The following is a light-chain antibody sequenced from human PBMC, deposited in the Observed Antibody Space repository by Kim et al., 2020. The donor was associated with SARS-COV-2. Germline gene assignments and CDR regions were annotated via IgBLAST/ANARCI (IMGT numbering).Light chain of an antibody. CDR1: QSLSSY. V-gene: IGKV3-11*01. Sequence: EIVLTQSPATLSLSPGERATLSCRASQSLSSYLAWYQQRPGQAPRLLIYDASNTATGIPARFSGSGSGTDFTLTISSLEPEDFAVYYCQQRSNWPPTFGQGTKLEI. CDR2: DAS. J-gene: IGKJ2*01. CDR3: QQRSNWPPT.